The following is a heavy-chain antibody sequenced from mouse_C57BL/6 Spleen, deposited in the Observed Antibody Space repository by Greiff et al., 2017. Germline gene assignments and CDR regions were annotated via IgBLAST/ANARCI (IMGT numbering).Heavy chain of an antibody. CDR2: INPSNGGT. D-gene: IGHD2-5*01. J-gene: IGHJ4*01. Sequence: VQLQQSGTELVKPGASVKLSCKASGYTFTSYWTHWVKQRPGQGLEWIGNINPSNGGTNYNEKFKSKATLTVDKSSSTAYMQLSSLTSEDSAVYYCARDSNYYAMDYWGQGTSVTVSS. CDR1: GYTFTSYW. V-gene: IGHV1-53*01. CDR3: ARDSNYYAMDY.